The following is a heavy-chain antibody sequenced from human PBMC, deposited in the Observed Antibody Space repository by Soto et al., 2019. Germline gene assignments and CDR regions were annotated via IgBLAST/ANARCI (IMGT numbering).Heavy chain of an antibody. CDR1: GEAVGSGQSY. CDR3: ARGRADSAGSSFGRRMDV. CDR2: TAVTGAM. Sequence: QVQLQESGPGLVKPSETLSLLCFVSGEAVGSGQSYWNWVRQAPGKGLEWIGHTAVTGAMKNSASPTVRVPMSVDPSKNQISLTLTSVTAADSATYFCARGRADSAGSSFGRRMDVWGQGTTVTVAS. D-gene: IGHD3-10*01. J-gene: IGHJ6*02. V-gene: IGHV4-61*01.